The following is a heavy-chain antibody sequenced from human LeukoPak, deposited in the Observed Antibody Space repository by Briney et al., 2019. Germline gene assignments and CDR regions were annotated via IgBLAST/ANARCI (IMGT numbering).Heavy chain of an antibody. CDR3: ARDDYRGVTNFDP. Sequence: SETLSLTCTVSGGSISPYFWNWIRQPPGKGLEWIGYISYTGSTNYNPSLKSRVTISVDTSKNQFSLQLTFVTAADTAVYYCARDDYRGVTNFDPWGQGTLVTVSS. CDR2: ISYTGST. J-gene: IGHJ5*02. D-gene: IGHD3-10*01. V-gene: IGHV4-59*01. CDR1: GGSISPYF.